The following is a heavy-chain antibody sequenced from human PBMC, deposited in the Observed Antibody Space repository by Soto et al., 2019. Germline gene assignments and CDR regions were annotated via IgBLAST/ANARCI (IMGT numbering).Heavy chain of an antibody. J-gene: IGHJ4*02. CDR1: GGSISSYY. D-gene: IGHD4-17*01. Sequence: SETLSLTCTVSGGSISSYYWSWIRQPPGKGLEWIGYIYYSGSTNYNPSLKSRVTISVDTSKNQFSLKLSSVTAADTAVYYCARSMTTALPYFDYWGQGTLVTISS. V-gene: IGHV4-59*01. CDR3: ARSMTTALPYFDY. CDR2: IYYSGST.